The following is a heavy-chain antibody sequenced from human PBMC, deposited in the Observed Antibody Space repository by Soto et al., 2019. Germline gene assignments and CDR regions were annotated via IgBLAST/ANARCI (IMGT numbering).Heavy chain of an antibody. V-gene: IGHV3-30-3*01. J-gene: IGHJ4*02. D-gene: IGHD3-22*01. Sequence: QVQLVESGGGVVQPGRSLRLSCAASGFTFSSYAMHWVRQAPGKGLEWVAVISYDGSNKYYADSVKGRFTISRDNSKNTLYLQMNSLRAEDTAVYYCARTTPYYYDSSVYYEDYWGQGTLVTVSS. CDR1: GFTFSSYA. CDR2: ISYDGSNK. CDR3: ARTTPYYYDSSVYYEDY.